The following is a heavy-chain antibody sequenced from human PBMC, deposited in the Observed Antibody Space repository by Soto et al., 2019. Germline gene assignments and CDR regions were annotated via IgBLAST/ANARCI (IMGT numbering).Heavy chain of an antibody. CDR3: ARDVSEEYCTNAVCYGYYYYYMDV. V-gene: IGHV3-66*01. J-gene: IGHJ6*03. Sequence: GGSLRLSCAAYGFTVSSNYMSWVRQAPGKGLEWVSVIYSGDSTYYADSVKGRFTISRDNSKNTLYLQMNSLRAEDTAVYYCARDVSEEYCTNAVCYGYYYYYMDVWGKGTTVTVSS. CDR1: GFTVSSNY. D-gene: IGHD2-8*01. CDR2: IYSGDST.